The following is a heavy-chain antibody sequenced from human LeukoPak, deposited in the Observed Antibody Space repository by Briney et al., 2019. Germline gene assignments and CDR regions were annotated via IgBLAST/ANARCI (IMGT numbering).Heavy chain of an antibody. J-gene: IGHJ4*02. CDR1: GYTFTSYG. V-gene: IGHV1-18*01. CDR2: ISAYNGNT. Sequence: ASVKVSCKASGYTFTSYGISWVRQAPGQGLEWMGWISAYNGNTDYAQKLQGRVTMTTDTSTSTAYMELRSLRSDDTAVYYCARLMDSQTYYDFWSGYRSGYFDYWGQGTLVTVSS. D-gene: IGHD3-3*01. CDR3: ARLMDSQTYYDFWSGYRSGYFDY.